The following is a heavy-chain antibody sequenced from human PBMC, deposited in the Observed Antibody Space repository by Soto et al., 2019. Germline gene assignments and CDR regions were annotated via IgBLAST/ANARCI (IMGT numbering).Heavy chain of an antibody. CDR2: FSAYNGNT. CDR3: ASGLAYWYFDL. V-gene: IGHV1-18*01. J-gene: IGHJ2*01. CDR1: GYTFTSYG. Sequence: QVQLVQSGAEVKKPGASVKVSCKASGYTFTSYGISWVRQAPGQGLEWMGWFSAYNGNTNYAQNLQGRVTLTTDTSTRTADMELRSLRSDDTAVYYCASGLAYWYFDLWGRGTLDTVSS.